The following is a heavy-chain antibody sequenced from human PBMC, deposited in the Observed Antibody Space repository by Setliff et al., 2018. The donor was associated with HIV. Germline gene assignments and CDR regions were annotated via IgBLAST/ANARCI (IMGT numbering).Heavy chain of an antibody. CDR1: GYSFSSYW. CDR2: IYPGASET. D-gene: IGHD3-3*01. CDR3: AGRGAQFLEWLFPRH. Sequence: GESLKISCKASGYSFSSYWIGWVRQMPGEGLEWMGIIYPGASETRYNPSFEGQVTISADKSTNTAFLQWSSLVASDTAIYYCAGRGAQFLEWLFPRHWGQGTLVTVSS. J-gene: IGHJ4*02. V-gene: IGHV5-51*01.